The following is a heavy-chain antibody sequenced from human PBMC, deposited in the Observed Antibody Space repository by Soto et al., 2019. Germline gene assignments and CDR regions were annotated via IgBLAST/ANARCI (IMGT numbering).Heavy chain of an antibody. D-gene: IGHD2-8*01. CDR3: ARLKESQSPDADGVDVNWYFDV. CDR1: GGTFSSDA. Sequence: QVQLVQSGAEVKKPGSSVRVACKASGGTFSSDALSWVRQAPGQGLEWMGGIIPLFRKATYAQKFQGRVTITADESTSTGYMDLSGLRSEDTAVYYCARLKESQSPDADGVDVNWYFDVWGRGTLVTVSA. CDR2: IIPLFRKA. J-gene: IGHJ2*01. V-gene: IGHV1-69*01.